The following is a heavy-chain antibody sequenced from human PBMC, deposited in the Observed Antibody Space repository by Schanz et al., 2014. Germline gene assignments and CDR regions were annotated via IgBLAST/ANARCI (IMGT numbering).Heavy chain of an antibody. D-gene: IGHD5-12*01. V-gene: IGHV3-23*04. CDR1: GFIFSNSW. CDR2: ISPTGSST. J-gene: IGHJ4*02. CDR3: ARSRGFDSIFDF. Sequence: EVQLVESGGGLVQPGGSLRLSCAASGFIFSNSWMSWVRQAPGKGLEWVSNISPTGSSTYYADSVKGRFTISRDNSKNTLYLQMNSLRAEDTAVYYCARSRGFDSIFDFWGQGTLVTVSS.